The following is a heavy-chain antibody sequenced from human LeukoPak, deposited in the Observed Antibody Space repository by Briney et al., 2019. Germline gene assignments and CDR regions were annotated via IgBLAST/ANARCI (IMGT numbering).Heavy chain of an antibody. Sequence: GGSLRLSCAASGFTFSDYYMSWIRQAPGKGLEWVSYISSSGSTIYYADSVNGRFTISRDNAKNSLYLQMNSLRAEDTAVYYCARGSDLYYYDSPPDYWGQGTLVTVSS. D-gene: IGHD3-22*01. J-gene: IGHJ4*02. CDR3: ARGSDLYYYDSPPDY. CDR2: ISSSGSTI. V-gene: IGHV3-11*04. CDR1: GFTFSDYY.